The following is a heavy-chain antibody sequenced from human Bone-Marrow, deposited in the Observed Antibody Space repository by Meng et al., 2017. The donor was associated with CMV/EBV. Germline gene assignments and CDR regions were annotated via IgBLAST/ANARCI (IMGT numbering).Heavy chain of an antibody. CDR2: ISSSGSTI. V-gene: IGHV3-11*01. J-gene: IGHJ3*02. CDR1: GFTFSDYY. CDR3: ARDRKNLYYYGSGRPDAFDI. D-gene: IGHD3-10*01. Sequence: GGSLRLSCAASGFTFSDYYMSWIRQAPGKGLEWVSYISSSGSTIYYADSVKGRFTISRDNAKNSLYLQMNSLRAEDTAVYYCARDRKNLYYYGSGRPDAFDIWGQGTMVTVSS.